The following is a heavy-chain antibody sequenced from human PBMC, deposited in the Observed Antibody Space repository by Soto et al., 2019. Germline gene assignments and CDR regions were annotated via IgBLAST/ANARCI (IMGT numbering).Heavy chain of an antibody. CDR1: GYTFTNYG. V-gene: IGHV1-18*01. D-gene: IGHD3-22*01. CDR3: ARVITMILVGETWYFDL. Sequence: QVQLVQSGPEVKKPGASVKVSCKASGYTFTNYGLSWVRQAPRQGLEWMGWISAYNGKTNYPQKLQGRVTMTTDTSTTTAYMELRSLRSDDTAVYYCARVITMILVGETWYFDLWGRGTLVTVSS. J-gene: IGHJ2*01. CDR2: ISAYNGKT.